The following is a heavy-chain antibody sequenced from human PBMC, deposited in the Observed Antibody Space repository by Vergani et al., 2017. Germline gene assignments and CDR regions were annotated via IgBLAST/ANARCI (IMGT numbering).Heavy chain of an antibody. CDR1: GGTFSSYT. V-gene: IGHV1-69*08. J-gene: IGHJ4*02. CDR3: AREGDDSSGNYRDY. Sequence: QVQLVQSGAEVKKPGSSVKVSCKASGGTFSSYTISWVRQAPGQGLEWMGRIIPILGIANYAQKFQGRVTITADKSTSTAYMELSSLRSEDTAVYYGAREGDDSSGNYRDYWGQGTLVTVSS. CDR2: IIPILGIA. D-gene: IGHD3-22*01.